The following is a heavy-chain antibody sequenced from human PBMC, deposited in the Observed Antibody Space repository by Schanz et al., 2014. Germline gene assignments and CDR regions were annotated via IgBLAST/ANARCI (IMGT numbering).Heavy chain of an antibody. CDR2: MNSKTGNT. CDR3: ARGPSTGAFDI. V-gene: IGHV1-8*01. Sequence: QVQLVQSGAEVKKPGASVKVSCKASGYTFTSYDINWVRQATGQGLEWMGWMNSKTGNTGYAQSFQGRVTMTRDTSTSTVYMELSSLRSEDTAVYFCARGPSTGAFDIWGQGTMVTVSS. J-gene: IGHJ3*02. CDR1: GYTFTSYD.